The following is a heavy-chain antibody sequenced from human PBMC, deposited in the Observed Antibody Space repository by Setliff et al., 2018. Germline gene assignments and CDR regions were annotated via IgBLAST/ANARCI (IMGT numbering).Heavy chain of an antibody. CDR1: GGSISSGCYY. D-gene: IGHD3-3*01. CDR3: AREQSNYDFWSGYYGSYYYYMDV. Sequence: PSETLSLTCTVSGGSISSGCYYWSWIRQHPGKGLEWIGYIYYSGSTNYNPSLKSRVTISVDTSKNQFTLKLSSVTAADTAVYYCAREQSNYDFWSGYYGSYYYYMDVWGKGTTVTVSS. CDR2: IYYSGST. V-gene: IGHV4-61*01. J-gene: IGHJ6*03.